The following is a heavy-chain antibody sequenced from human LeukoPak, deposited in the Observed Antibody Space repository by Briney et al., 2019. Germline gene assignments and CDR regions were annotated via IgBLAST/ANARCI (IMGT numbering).Heavy chain of an antibody. CDR3: ATATRGGDY. CDR1: GSPFTDYY. J-gene: IGHJ4*02. V-gene: IGHV1-69-2*01. CDR2: VDPEDGET. Sequence: GAPVNISCKVSGSPFTDYYMHWVHQAPGKGLEGMGLVDPEDGETIYADKFQGRVTITADTSPDTAYMDLSSLRSEDTAVYYCATATRGGDYWGQGTLVTVSS.